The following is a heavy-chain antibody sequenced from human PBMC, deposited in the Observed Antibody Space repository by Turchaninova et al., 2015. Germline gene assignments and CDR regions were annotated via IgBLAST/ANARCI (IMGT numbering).Heavy chain of an antibody. V-gene: IGHV4-39*01. J-gene: IGHJ4*02. D-gene: IGHD3-3*01. CDR1: CRYYTHSSYL. Sequence: QLHLQESGPGLVKPAETQSPTPPGSCRYYTHSSYLWCWTRHPQGKWLEWIGIIYYSGSTYYNPSLKSRVTISGDTSKNQFSLKLSSVTAADTAVYYCAVAGQTYDFWSGLVGGFDYWGQGTLVTVSS. CDR3: AVAGQTYDFWSGLVGGFDY. CDR2: IYYSGST.